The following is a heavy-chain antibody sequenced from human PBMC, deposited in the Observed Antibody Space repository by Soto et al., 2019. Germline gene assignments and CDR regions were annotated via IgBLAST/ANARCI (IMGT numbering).Heavy chain of an antibody. Sequence: QITLKESGPTLVKPTQTLTLTCTVSGLSLSTGGVGVGWFRQPPGKALEGLAVTHWYDDKHYSPSLKSRLTIPKVTSKNQVVLTMTNMDPVDTATYYCAHRRVGNGIDYWGQGTMVTVSS. CDR2: THWYDDK. J-gene: IGHJ4*02. V-gene: IGHV2-5*01. CDR3: AHRRVGNGIDY. CDR1: GLSLSTGGVG. D-gene: IGHD1-26*01.